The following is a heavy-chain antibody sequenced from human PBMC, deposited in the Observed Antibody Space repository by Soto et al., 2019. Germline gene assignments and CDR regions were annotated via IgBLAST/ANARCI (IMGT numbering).Heavy chain of an antibody. CDR3: AKSANPYDILTGYFGGRRAVYYYGMDV. V-gene: IGHV3-30*18. Sequence: GGSLRLSCAASGFTFSSYGMHWVRQAPGKGLEWVAVISYDGSNKYYADSVKGRFTISRDNSKNTLYLQMNSLRAEDTAVYYCAKSANPYDILTGYFGGRRAVYYYGMDVWGQGTTVTVSS. CDR1: GFTFSSYG. CDR2: ISYDGSNK. J-gene: IGHJ6*02. D-gene: IGHD3-9*01.